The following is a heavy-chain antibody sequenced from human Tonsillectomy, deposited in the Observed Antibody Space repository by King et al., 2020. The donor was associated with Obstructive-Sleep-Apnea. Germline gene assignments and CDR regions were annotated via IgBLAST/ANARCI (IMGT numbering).Heavy chain of an antibody. CDR2: ISYSGST. V-gene: IGHV4-30-4*01. J-gene: IGHJ6*02. CDR1: GGSISSGDYY. Sequence: QLQESGPGLVKPSQTLSLTCTVSGGSISSGDYYWSWIRQPPGKGLEWIWYISYSGSTYYNPSLTSRVTMSLDTSKNQFSLKLRSVTAAATAVYYCARDRGRGVSYYYGMDVWGQGTTVTVSS. D-gene: IGHD3-10*01. CDR3: ARDRGRGVSYYYGMDV.